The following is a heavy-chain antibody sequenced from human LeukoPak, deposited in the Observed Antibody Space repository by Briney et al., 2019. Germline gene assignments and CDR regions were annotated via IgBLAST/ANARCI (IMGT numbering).Heavy chain of an antibody. V-gene: IGHV3-66*01. D-gene: IGHD2-15*01. CDR1: GFTISSNY. CDR2: IYSGGDT. CDR3: ARGFCSIGSCYGLGY. Sequence: PGGSLRLSCEASGFTISSNYISWVRQAPGKGLEWVSTIYSGGDTYYADSVKGRFAISRDNSKNTVYFQMNSLRAEDTAVYHCARGFCSIGSCYGLGYWGQGALVTVSS. J-gene: IGHJ4*02.